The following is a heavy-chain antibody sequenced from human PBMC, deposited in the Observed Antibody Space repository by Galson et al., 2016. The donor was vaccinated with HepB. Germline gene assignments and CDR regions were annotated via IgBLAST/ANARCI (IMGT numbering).Heavy chain of an antibody. V-gene: IGHV3-30-3*01. Sequence: SLRLSCAASGFSFRNYAMLWVRQAPGKGLDWVAVLLYDETKTYYADSVKGRFTVSRDNSKYTLYLQMNSLRPEDTAVYYCARDSAWGYSDYWGQGTLVTVSS. CDR2: LLYDETKT. CDR1: GFSFRNYA. CDR3: ARDSAWGYSDY. J-gene: IGHJ4*02. D-gene: IGHD3-16*01.